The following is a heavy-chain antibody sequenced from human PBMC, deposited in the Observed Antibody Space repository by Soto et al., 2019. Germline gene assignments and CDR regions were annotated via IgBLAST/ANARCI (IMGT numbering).Heavy chain of an antibody. V-gene: IGHV3-30*18. Sequence: QVQLVESGGGVVQPGRSLRLSCAASGFTFSSYGMHWVRQAPGKGLEWVAVISYDGSNKYYADSVKGRFTISRDNSKNTLYLQMNSLRAEDTAVYYCAKTPRVVSYTDYFDYWGQGTLVTVSS. D-gene: IGHD1-26*01. CDR2: ISYDGSNK. CDR3: AKTPRVVSYTDYFDY. CDR1: GFTFSSYG. J-gene: IGHJ4*02.